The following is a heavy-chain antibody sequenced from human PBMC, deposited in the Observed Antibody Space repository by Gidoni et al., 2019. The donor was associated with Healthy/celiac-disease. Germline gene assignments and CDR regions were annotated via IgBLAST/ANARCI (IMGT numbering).Heavy chain of an antibody. Sequence: QLQLQESGPGLVKPSETLSLICTVSGGSISSSSYYWDLIRQPPGKGLEWIGTIYYSGNTYYNPSLKSRVTISVDTSKNQFSLKLNSVTAADTAGYYCATSTYTSGPSNYWGQGTLVTVSS. CDR1: GGSISSSSYY. CDR3: ATSTYTSGPSNY. V-gene: IGHV4-39*07. CDR2: IYYSGNT. D-gene: IGHD6-19*01. J-gene: IGHJ4*02.